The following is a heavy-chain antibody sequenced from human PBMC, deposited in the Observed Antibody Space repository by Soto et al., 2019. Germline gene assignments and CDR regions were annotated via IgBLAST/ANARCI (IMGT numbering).Heavy chain of an antibody. CDR1: GFTFSSYW. CDR2: INSDGSST. D-gene: IGHD1-7*01. Sequence: GGSLRLSCAASGFTFSSYWMHWVRQAPGKGLVWVSRINSDGSSTSYADSVKGRFTISRDNAKNTLYLQMNSLRAEDTAVYYCARVRTITGTTNFDYWGQGTLVTVSS. J-gene: IGHJ4*02. V-gene: IGHV3-74*01. CDR3: ARVRTITGTTNFDY.